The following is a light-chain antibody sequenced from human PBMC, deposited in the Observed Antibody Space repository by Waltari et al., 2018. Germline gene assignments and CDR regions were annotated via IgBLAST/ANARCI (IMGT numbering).Light chain of an antibody. CDR1: QSVLYSSNNKNC. J-gene: IGKJ1*01. Sequence: DIVMTQSPDSLAVSLGERAIINCKSSQSVLYSSNNKNCLAWYQQKPGQPPKLLIYWATTRELGVPDRFSGSGSGTDFTLTINSLQAEDVAVYYCQQYVVIPWTFGQGTKVEVK. V-gene: IGKV4-1*01. CDR3: QQYVVIPWT. CDR2: WAT.